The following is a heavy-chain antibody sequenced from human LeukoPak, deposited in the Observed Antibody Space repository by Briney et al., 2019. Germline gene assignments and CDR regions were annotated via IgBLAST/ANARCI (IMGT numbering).Heavy chain of an antibody. D-gene: IGHD1-7*01. J-gene: IGHJ4*02. CDR2: IKSRTDGGTT. V-gene: IGHV3-15*01. CDR1: GFTFSSAW. CDR3: TTALAGTFDY. Sequence: GGSLRLSCAASGFTFSSAWMSWVRQAPGKGLQWVGRIKSRTDGGTTDYAAPVKGRFAISRDDSRNTLFLQMNSLKAEDTAVYYCTTALAGTFDYWGQGTLVTVSS.